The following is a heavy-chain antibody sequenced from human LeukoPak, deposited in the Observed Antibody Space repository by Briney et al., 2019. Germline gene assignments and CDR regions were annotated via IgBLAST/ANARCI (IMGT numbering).Heavy chain of an antibody. D-gene: IGHD1-14*01. V-gene: IGHV3-30*01. CDR1: GFTFNAYA. CDR2: VSNDGRDK. Sequence: GGSRRLSCAASGFTFNAYAMHWVRQAPGKGLEWVAVVSNDGRDKHYADSVKGRFTISRDNSENTLYLQMNTLRAEDTAVYYCARDRNSPAKYYFDYWGQGTLVTVSS. J-gene: IGHJ4*02. CDR3: ARDRNSPAKYYFDY.